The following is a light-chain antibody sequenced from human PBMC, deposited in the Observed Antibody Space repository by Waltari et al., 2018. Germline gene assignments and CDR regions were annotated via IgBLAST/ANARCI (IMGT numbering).Light chain of an antibody. V-gene: IGLV1-51*02. CDR3: GTWDNSLFGVV. J-gene: IGLJ2*01. Sequence: QSVLTQPPSVSAAPGQKVTITCSGGNLNIANNHVHWYQQLPGTAPKLLIYEDYKRPSGVPDRFSGSKSGTSATLDITGLQTGDEADYHCGTWDNSLFGVVFGGGTKLTVL. CDR1: NLNIANNH. CDR2: EDY.